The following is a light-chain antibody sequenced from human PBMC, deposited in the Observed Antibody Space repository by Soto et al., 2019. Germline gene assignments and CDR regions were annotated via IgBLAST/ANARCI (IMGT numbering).Light chain of an antibody. CDR3: QQRSNWPPYT. CDR1: QSVSSY. CDR2: DAS. Sequence: EIVLTQSPATLSLSPGERATLSCRASQSVSSYLAWYQQKPGQAPRLLIFDASHRATAVPARFSGSGSGTEFTLTVSSLEHEDFAVYYCQQRSNWPPYTFGQGTKLEIK. V-gene: IGKV3-11*01. J-gene: IGKJ2*01.